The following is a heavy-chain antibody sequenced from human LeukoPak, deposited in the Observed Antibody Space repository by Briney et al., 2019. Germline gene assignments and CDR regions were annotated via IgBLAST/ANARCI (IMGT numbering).Heavy chain of an antibody. D-gene: IGHD3-3*01. CDR2: ISGSGGST. V-gene: IGHV3-23*01. CDR3: AKDSRRFLEWLLGVVDY. Sequence: GGSLRLSCAASGFTFSSYAMSWVRQAPGKGLEWVSAISGSGGSTYYADSVKGRFTISRDNSKNTLYLQMNSLRAEDTAVYYCAKDSRRFLEWLLGVVDYWGQGTLVTVS. CDR1: GFTFSSYA. J-gene: IGHJ4*02.